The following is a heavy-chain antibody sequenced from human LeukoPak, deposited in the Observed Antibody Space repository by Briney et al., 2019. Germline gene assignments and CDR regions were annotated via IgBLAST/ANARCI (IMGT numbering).Heavy chain of an antibody. V-gene: IGHV1-18*01. CDR1: GYTFTSYG. CDR3: ARGYYDSSGYPSGMDV. CDR2: ISAYNGNT. Sequence: GGSVKVSCKASGYTFTSYGISWVRQAPGQGLEWMGWISAYNGNTNYAQKLQGRVTMTTDTSTSTAYMELRSLRSDDTAVYYCARGYYDSSGYPSGMDVWGQGTTVTVSS. D-gene: IGHD3-22*01. J-gene: IGHJ6*02.